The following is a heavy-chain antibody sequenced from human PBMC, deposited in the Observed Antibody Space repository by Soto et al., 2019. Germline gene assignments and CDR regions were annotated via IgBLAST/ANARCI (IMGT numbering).Heavy chain of an antibody. J-gene: IGHJ6*02. V-gene: IGHV1-2*04. Sequence: ASVKVSCKASGYTFTGYYMHWVRQAPGQGLEWMGWINPNSGGTNYAQKFQGWVTMTRDTSISTAYMELSRLRSDDTAVYYCARDLKRADYDFWSGYYPYYYYGMDVWGQATTVTVSS. D-gene: IGHD3-3*01. CDR3: ARDLKRADYDFWSGYYPYYYYGMDV. CDR1: GYTFTGYY. CDR2: INPNSGGT.